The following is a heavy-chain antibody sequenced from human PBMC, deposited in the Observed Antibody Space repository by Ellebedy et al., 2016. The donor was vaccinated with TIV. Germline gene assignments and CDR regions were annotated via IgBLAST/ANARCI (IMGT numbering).Heavy chain of an antibody. CDR2: IVGSGA. CDR1: GFTFSRYA. V-gene: IGHV3-23*01. J-gene: IGHJ4*02. D-gene: IGHD5-18*01. CDR3: AKDRTPGDGYWVFDD. Sequence: GESLKISCAASGFTFSRYAIGWVRQAPGKGLEWVSGIVGSGAQKYADSVKGRFTISRDNSKGTVDLQMHSLRVEDTAAYFCAKDRTPGDGYWVFDDWGQGTLVTVSS.